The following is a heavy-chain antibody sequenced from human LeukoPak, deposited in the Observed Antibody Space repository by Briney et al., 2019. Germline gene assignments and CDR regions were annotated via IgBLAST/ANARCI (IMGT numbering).Heavy chain of an antibody. CDR3: AKDSGSYLNNYYYMDV. CDR1: GFTFDDYA. Sequence: GRSLRLSCAASGFTFDDYAMHWARQAPGKGLEWVSGISWNSGSIGYADSVKGRFTISRDNAKNSLYLQMNSLRAEDMALYYCAKDSGSYLNNYYYMDVWGKGTTVTVSS. D-gene: IGHD1-26*01. V-gene: IGHV3-9*03. CDR2: ISWNSGSI. J-gene: IGHJ6*03.